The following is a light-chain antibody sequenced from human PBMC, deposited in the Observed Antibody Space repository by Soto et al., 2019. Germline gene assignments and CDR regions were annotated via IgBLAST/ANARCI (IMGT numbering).Light chain of an antibody. J-gene: IGLJ1*01. CDR3: SSYTESSTL. CDR1: SSDVGSYNY. V-gene: IGLV2-14*01. Sequence: QSALTQPASVSGSPGQSITISCTGTSSDVGSYNYVSWYQQHPGKAPKLMIYGVSDRPSGISSRFSGSKSGNTASLTISGLQTEDEADYSCSSYTESSTLFGTGTKLTVL. CDR2: GVS.